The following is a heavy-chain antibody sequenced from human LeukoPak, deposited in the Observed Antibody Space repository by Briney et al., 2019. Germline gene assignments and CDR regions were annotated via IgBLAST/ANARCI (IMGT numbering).Heavy chain of an antibody. CDR2: IYYSGST. CDR3: ARDQPPHIVGATGAFDI. CDR1: GYSISSGDYY. J-gene: IGHJ3*02. D-gene: IGHD1-26*01. V-gene: IGHV4-30-4*08. Sequence: SETLSLTCTVSGYSISSGDYYWSWIRQPPGKGLEWIGYIYYSGSTYYNPSLKSRVTISVDTSKNQFSLKLSSVTAADTAVYYCARDQPPHIVGATGAFDIWGQGTMVTVSS.